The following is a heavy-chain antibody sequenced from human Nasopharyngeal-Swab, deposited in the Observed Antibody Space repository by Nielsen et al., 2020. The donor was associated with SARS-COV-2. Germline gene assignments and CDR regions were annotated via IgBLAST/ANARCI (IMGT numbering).Heavy chain of an antibody. CDR2: TYYRSKWSP. CDR3: ARAYNSGLDV. J-gene: IGHJ6*02. D-gene: IGHD1-1*01. Sequence: SETLSLTCAISGDSVSSIAATWNWIRQSPSRGLEWLGRTYYRSKWSPDYGVSVKSRISINPDTPKNQFSMQLNSVTPEDTAVYYCARAYNSGLDVWGQGTTVTVSS. CDR1: GDSVSSIAAT. V-gene: IGHV6-1*01.